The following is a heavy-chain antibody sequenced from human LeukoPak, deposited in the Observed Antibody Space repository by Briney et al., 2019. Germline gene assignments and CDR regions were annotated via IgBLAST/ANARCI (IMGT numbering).Heavy chain of an antibody. CDR3: ARARYVNSFYAFDI. V-gene: IGHV4-59*01. CDR2: LSKSGNT. Sequence: SETLSLTCTVSGGSISSYYWSWIRLPPGKGPEWIGYLSKSGNTNYSPSLKSRVTIFGDTSKNQFYLKLSSVTAADTAVYYCARARYVNSFYAFDIWGQGTLVTVSS. CDR1: GGSISSYY. D-gene: IGHD3-9*01. J-gene: IGHJ3*02.